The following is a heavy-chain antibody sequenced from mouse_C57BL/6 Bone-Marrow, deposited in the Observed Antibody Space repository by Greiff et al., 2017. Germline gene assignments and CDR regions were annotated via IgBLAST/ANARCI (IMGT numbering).Heavy chain of an antibody. CDR1: GYTFTDYN. CDR3: ARSRGSYYYGSSADWYVDV. Sequence: VQLQQSGPELVKPGASVKMSCKASGYTFTDYNMHWVKQSHGKSLEWIGYINPNNGGTSYNQKFKGKATLTVNKSSSTAYMELRSLTSEDSAVYYCARSRGSYYYGSSADWYVDVWGTGTTVTVSS. CDR2: INPNNGGT. J-gene: IGHJ1*03. V-gene: IGHV1-22*01. D-gene: IGHD1-1*01.